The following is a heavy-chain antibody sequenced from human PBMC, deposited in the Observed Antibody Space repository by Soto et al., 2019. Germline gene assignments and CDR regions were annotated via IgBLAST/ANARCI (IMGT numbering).Heavy chain of an antibody. J-gene: IGHJ4*02. D-gene: IGHD2-15*01. CDR2: IYYSGST. CDR3: ASRETTTYCSGGSCYARGLDY. CDR1: GGSISSGDYY. V-gene: IGHV4-30-4*01. Sequence: QVQLQESGPGLVKPSQTLSLTCTVSGGSISSGDYYWSWIRQPPGKGLEWIGYIYYSGSTYYNPSLKSRVTISVDTSKNQFTLKMSSVTAADTAVYYCASRETTTYCSGGSCYARGLDYRGQGTRVTVSS.